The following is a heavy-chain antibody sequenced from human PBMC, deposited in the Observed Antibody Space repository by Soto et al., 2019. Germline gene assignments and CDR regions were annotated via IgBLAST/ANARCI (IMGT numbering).Heavy chain of an antibody. CDR3: ARVMGGIAAAGANWFDP. J-gene: IGHJ5*02. CDR2: ISAYNGNT. V-gene: IGHV1-18*01. Sequence: ASVKVSCKASGYTFTSYGISWVRQAPGQGLEWMGWISAYNGNTNYAQKLQGRVTMTTDTSTSTAYMELRSLRSDDTAVYYCARVMGGIAAAGANWFDPWAREPWSPSPQ. D-gene: IGHD6-13*01. CDR1: GYTFTSYG.